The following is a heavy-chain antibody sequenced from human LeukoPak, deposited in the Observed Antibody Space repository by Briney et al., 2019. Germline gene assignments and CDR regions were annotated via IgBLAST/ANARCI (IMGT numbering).Heavy chain of an antibody. Sequence: GGSLRLSCAASGFTFSSYWMSWVRQAPGKGLEWVANIKNDGGEKYYVDSVKGRFTISRDNAENSLYLHMNSLRAEDTAVYYCAREPRGVSYSAWGQGTLVTVSS. CDR1: GFTFSSYW. J-gene: IGHJ5*02. D-gene: IGHD1-26*01. CDR3: AREPRGVSYSA. V-gene: IGHV3-7*01. CDR2: IKNDGGEK.